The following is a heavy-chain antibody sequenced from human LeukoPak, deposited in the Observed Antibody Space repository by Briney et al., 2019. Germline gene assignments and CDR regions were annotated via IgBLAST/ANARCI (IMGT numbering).Heavy chain of an antibody. Sequence: GGSLRLSCVVSGFTFTEYWMSWVRQAPGKGLEWLANIKTDGSEKYYVDSVKGRFTISRDNAKNSLYLQMNSLRAEDTAVYYCVRDGYTGSYYDYWGQGTLVTVSS. CDR2: IKTDGSEK. CDR3: VRDGYTGSYYDY. V-gene: IGHV3-7*05. D-gene: IGHD1-26*01. CDR1: GFTFTEYW. J-gene: IGHJ4*02.